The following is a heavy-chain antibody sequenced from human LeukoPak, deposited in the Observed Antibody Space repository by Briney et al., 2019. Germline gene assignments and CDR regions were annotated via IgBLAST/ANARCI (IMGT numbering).Heavy chain of an antibody. CDR2: IYYTGST. J-gene: IGHJ4*02. D-gene: IGHD5-18*01. V-gene: IGHV4-28*01. CDR1: GYSISSSNW. CDR3: ARWGGYSYGFTRGFDS. Sequence: SETLSLTCAVSGYSISSSNWWGWIRQSPGKGLEWIGSIYYTGSTIYNPSPQSRVTISLDMSKSQFSLSLSSVTAADTAVYYCARWGGYSYGFTRGFDSWGQGTLVTVSS.